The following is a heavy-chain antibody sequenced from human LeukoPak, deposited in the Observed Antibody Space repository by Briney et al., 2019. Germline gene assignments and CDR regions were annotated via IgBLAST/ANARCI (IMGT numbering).Heavy chain of an antibody. J-gene: IGHJ5*02. V-gene: IGHV4-39*07. CDR3: ARVEDSGYDYRGWFDP. CDR1: GGSISSGSYY. D-gene: IGHD5-12*01. CDR2: IYYSGST. Sequence: SETLSLTCTVSGGSISSGSYYWGWIRQPPGKGLECIGTIYYSGSTNYNPSRKSRVTISVDTSKNQFSLKVSSVTAADTAVYYCARVEDSGYDYRGWFDPWGQGTLVTVSS.